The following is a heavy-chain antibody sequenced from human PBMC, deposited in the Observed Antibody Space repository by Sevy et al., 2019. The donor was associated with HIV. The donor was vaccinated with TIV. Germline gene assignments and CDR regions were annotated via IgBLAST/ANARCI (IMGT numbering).Heavy chain of an antibody. CDR3: VRDFDKDDSGYSDWFDS. Sequence: GGSLRLSCAASGFSFSIYWMSWVRQAPGKGLEWVASTKEDGSERKYVDSVKGQFIISRDNAKNALYLQMNSLRAEDTAVYYCVRDFDKDDSGYSDWFDSWGQGTLVTV. CDR2: TKEDGSER. J-gene: IGHJ5*01. D-gene: IGHD3-22*01. V-gene: IGHV3-7*01. CDR1: GFSFSIYW.